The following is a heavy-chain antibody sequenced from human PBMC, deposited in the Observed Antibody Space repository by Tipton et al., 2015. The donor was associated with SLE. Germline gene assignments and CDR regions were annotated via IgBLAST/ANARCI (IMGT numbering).Heavy chain of an antibody. D-gene: IGHD2-2*01. CDR2: INTNTGNP. Sequence: QVQLVQSGSELKKPGASVKVSCKASGYTFTSYAMNWVRQAPGQGLEWMGWINTNTGNPTYAQGFTGRFVFSLDTSVSTAYLQISSVKAEDTAVYYCAREGVVVPAEGRTKDYYGMDVWGQGTTVTVSS. CDR1: GYTFTSYA. J-gene: IGHJ6*02. V-gene: IGHV7-4-1*02. CDR3: AREGVVVPAEGRTKDYYGMDV.